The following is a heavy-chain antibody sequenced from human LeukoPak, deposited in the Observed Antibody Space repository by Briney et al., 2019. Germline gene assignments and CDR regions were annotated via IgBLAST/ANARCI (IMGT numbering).Heavy chain of an antibody. CDR2: IYYSGST. CDR1: GGSISSHY. D-gene: IGHD6-19*01. V-gene: IGHV4-59*11. Sequence: SETLSLTCTVSGGSISSHYWSWIRQPPGKGLEWIGYIYYSGSTNYNPSLKSRVTISVDTSKNQFSLKLSSVTAADTAVYYCARFGGWYVGGGYWGQGTLVTVSS. J-gene: IGHJ4*02. CDR3: ARFGGWYVGGGY.